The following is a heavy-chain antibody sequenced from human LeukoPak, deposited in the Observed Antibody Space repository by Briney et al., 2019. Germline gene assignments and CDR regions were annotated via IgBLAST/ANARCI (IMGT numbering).Heavy chain of an antibody. CDR3: ARGIFGSGSYPDF. D-gene: IGHD3-10*01. J-gene: IGHJ4*02. CDR1: GFNFDTYA. V-gene: IGHV3-33*01. Sequence: GRSLRLSCAASGFNFDTYAMHWVRQAPGQGLEWVALIWHDGSHKFYSNSVRGQFTISRGNSKNTVYLQMNNLRPDDTAVYYCARGIFGSGSYPDFWGQGTLVTVSS. CDR2: IWHDGSHK.